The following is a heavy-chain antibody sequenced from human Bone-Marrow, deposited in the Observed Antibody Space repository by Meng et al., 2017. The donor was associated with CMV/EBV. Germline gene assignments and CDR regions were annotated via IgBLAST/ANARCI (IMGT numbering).Heavy chain of an antibody. CDR2: ISNSSSYI. CDR1: GFTFSSYS. D-gene: IGHD2-2*01. Sequence: GESLKISCAASGFTFSSYSMNWVRQAPGKGLEWVSSISNSSSYIYYADSVKGRFTISRDSAKNPLYLQMNSLRAEDTAVYYCARDAYCSSIRCYLGAGFFDYWGQGTLVTVSS. CDR3: ARDAYCSSIRCYLGAGFFDY. V-gene: IGHV3-21*01. J-gene: IGHJ4*02.